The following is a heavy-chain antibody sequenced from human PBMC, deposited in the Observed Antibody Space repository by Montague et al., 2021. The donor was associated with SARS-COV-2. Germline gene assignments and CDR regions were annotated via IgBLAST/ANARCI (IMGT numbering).Heavy chain of an antibody. D-gene: IGHD1-14*01. J-gene: IGHJ3*01. CDR3: ARAGKWAFDL. CDR2: IQGDGTTT. V-gene: IGHV3-74*01. CDR1: GFSVSSYW. Sequence: SLRLSCAASGFSVSSYWMHWVRQAPGKGLVWVARIQGDGTTTTYADSVKGRFTVSRDNAKNTIYLHMNSLRAEDTAVYYCARAGKWAFDLWGQGTMVTFSS.